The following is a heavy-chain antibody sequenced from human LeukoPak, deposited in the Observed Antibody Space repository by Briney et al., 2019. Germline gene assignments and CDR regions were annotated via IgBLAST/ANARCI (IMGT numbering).Heavy chain of an antibody. CDR1: GFTFSSYV. CDR2: LTGSGGNT. D-gene: IGHD1-26*01. Sequence: PGGSLRLSCAASGFTFSSYVMSWVRQAPGQGLEWVSTLTGSGGNTYYADSVKGRFTISRDNSKNTLYLQMNSLRAEDTAVYYCAESRVGYDYWGQGTLVTVSS. J-gene: IGHJ4*02. CDR3: AESRVGYDY. V-gene: IGHV3-23*01.